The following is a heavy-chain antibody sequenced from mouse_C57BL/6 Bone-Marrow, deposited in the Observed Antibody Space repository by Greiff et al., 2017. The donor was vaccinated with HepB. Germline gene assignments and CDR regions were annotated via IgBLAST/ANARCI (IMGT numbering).Heavy chain of an antibody. CDR2: IYPRSGNT. V-gene: IGHV1-81*01. D-gene: IGHD1-1*01. Sequence: QVQLQQSGAELARPGASVKLFCKASGYTFTSYGISWVKQRTGQGLGWIGEIYPRSGNTYYNEKFKDKATLAADKSSSTAYMVLRRLTSEDAAVYCCTITTVVAPCYAMDYWGRGTSVTVSS. CDR3: TITTVVAPCYAMDY. CDR1: GYTFTSYG. J-gene: IGHJ4*01.